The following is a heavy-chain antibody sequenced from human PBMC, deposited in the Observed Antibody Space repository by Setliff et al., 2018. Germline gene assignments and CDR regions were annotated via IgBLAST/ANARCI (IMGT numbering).Heavy chain of an antibody. D-gene: IGHD3-10*01. Sequence: PSETLSLTCAAYGGTFSDYYWTWIRQPPGKGLEWIGEINHSGTTNYNPSLKSRVTISVDTSKNQFSLTMSSVNAADTAVYYCARDRYYGSGGYYNYFDKWGQGSLVTVSS. V-gene: IGHV4-34*01. CDR3: ARDRYYGSGGYYNYFDK. CDR1: GGTFSDYY. J-gene: IGHJ4*02. CDR2: INHSGTT.